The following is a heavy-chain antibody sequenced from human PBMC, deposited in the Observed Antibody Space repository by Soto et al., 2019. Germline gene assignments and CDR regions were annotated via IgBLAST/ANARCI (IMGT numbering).Heavy chain of an antibody. CDR3: AREARYCSGGRCHPSSRLYYFDY. CDR2: IYYSGST. D-gene: IGHD2-15*01. J-gene: IGHJ4*02. CDR1: GGSISSGGYY. V-gene: IGHV4-31*03. Sequence: SETLSLTCTVSGGSISSGGYYWSWIRQHPGKGLEWIGYIYYSGSTYYNPSLKSRVTISVDTSKNQFSLKLSSVTAADTAVYYCAREARYCSGGRCHPSSRLYYFDYWAQGTLVTVSS.